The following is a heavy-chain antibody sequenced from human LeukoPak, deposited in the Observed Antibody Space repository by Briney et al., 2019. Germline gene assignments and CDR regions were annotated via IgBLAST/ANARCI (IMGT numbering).Heavy chain of an antibody. CDR1: GLTLLNYG. V-gene: IGHV3-30*03. D-gene: IGHD3-3*02. Sequence: GGSLILSCSASGLTLLNYGMQSGRQTPAKGLEWVPAISYDDSNKYYAYSVKGQFNISRDNPNKSLYQQMNILRAEHTSLYYCVRVLGVLDAFDICGEGA. J-gene: IGHJ3*02. CDR2: ISYDDSNK. CDR3: VRVLGVLDAFDI.